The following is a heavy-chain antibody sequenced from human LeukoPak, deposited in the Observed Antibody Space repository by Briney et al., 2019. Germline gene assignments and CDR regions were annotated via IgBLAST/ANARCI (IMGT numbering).Heavy chain of an antibody. Sequence: SETLSLTCTVSGGSISSYYWSWIRQPPGKGLEWIGYISYSGSTNYNPSLKSRVTISVDTSKNQFSLKLSSVTAADTAVFYCARAVPHMVRGGYFDYWGQGTLVTVSS. CDR1: GGSISSYY. CDR3: ARAVPHMVRGGYFDY. D-gene: IGHD3-10*01. V-gene: IGHV4-59*01. J-gene: IGHJ4*02. CDR2: ISYSGST.